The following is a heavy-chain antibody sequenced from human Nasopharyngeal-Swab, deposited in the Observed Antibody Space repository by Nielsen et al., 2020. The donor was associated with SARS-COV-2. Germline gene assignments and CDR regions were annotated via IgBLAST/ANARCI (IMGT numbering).Heavy chain of an antibody. Sequence: PVKVSCKGSGGTFNHYGIHWGRQAPGQRVEWMGRIIPIFGIANNAQKLQGRVTITPDKSPSPAYMELSRLRSEDTAVYYCASQGGGDYYDSRRYYNYVMDVWGQGTTVTVSS. V-gene: IGHV1-69*04. CDR3: ASQGGGDYYDSRRYYNYVMDV. D-gene: IGHD3-22*01. CDR2: IIPIFGIA. CDR1: GGTFNHYG. J-gene: IGHJ6*02.